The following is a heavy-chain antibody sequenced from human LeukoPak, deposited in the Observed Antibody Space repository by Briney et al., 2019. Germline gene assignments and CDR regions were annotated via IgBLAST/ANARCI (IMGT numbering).Heavy chain of an antibody. V-gene: IGHV4-34*01. CDR1: GGSFSGYY. CDR2: INHSGST. D-gene: IGHD6-6*01. CDR3: ARSKRDSSSSFYYYYYMDV. Sequence: SETLSLTCAVYGGSFSGYYWSWIRQPPGKGLEWIGEINHSGSTNYNPSLKGRVTISVDTSKNQFSLKLSSVTAADTAVYYCARSKRDSSSSFYYYYYMDVWGKGTTVTVSS. J-gene: IGHJ6*03.